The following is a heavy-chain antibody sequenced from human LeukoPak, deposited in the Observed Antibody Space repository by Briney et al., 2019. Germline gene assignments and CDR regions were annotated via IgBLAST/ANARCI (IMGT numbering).Heavy chain of an antibody. CDR3: ASNEHCSSTSCPVDY. J-gene: IGHJ4*02. Sequence: SVKVSCKASGGTFSGYAISWVRQAPGQGLEWMGGIIPIFGTANYAQKFQGRVTITADESTSTAYMELSSLRSEDTAVYYCASNEHCSSTSCPVDYWGQGTLVTVSS. CDR2: IIPIFGTA. CDR1: GGTFSGYA. D-gene: IGHD2-2*01. V-gene: IGHV1-69*13.